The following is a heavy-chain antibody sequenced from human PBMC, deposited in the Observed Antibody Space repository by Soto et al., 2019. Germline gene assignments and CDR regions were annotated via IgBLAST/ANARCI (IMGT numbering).Heavy chain of an antibody. CDR1: VDSVTSNSAA. V-gene: IGHV6-1*01. J-gene: IGHJ5*02. CDR3: ARDTPIYSGYDFNWFDP. D-gene: IGHD5-12*01. CDR2: TYYRSKWYN. Sequence: SQTLSLTCAISVDSVTSNSAAWNWIRQSTSRGLKWLGRTYYRSKWYNDYAVSVKSRITINPDTSKNQFSLQLNSVTPEDTAVYYCARDTPIYSGYDFNWFDPWGQGTLVTVSS.